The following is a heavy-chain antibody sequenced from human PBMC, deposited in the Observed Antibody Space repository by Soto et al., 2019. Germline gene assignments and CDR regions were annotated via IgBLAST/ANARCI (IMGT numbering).Heavy chain of an antibody. D-gene: IGHD3-3*01. CDR1: GFTFSSYA. CDR2: ISYDGSNK. Sequence: PGGSLRLSCAASGFTFSSYAMHWVRQAPGKGLEWVAVISYDGSNKYYADSVKGRFTISRDNSKNTLYLQMNSLRAEDTAVYYCARDGSIFGVVPYWGQGTLVTVSS. CDR3: ARDGSIFGVVPY. J-gene: IGHJ4*02. V-gene: IGHV3-30-3*01.